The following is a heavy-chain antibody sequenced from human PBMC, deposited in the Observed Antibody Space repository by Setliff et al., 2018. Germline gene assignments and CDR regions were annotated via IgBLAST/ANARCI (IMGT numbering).Heavy chain of an antibody. V-gene: IGHV4-59*08. Sequence: SETLSLTCTVSGGSISSYYWSWIRQPPGKGLEWIGYIYYSGSTNYNPSLKSRVTISVDTSKNQFSLKLSSVTAADTAVYYCARIHLVVAAIDYWGQGTLVTVSS. CDR1: GGSISSYY. J-gene: IGHJ4*02. CDR2: IYYSGST. CDR3: ARIHLVVAAIDY. D-gene: IGHD2-15*01.